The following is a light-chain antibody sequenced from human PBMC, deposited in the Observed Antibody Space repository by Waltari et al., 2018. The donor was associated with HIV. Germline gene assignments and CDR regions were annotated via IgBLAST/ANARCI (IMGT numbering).Light chain of an antibody. V-gene: IGLV1-44*01. CDR1: TSNIGTNN. CDR2: SNI. J-gene: IGLJ3*02. CDR3: SAWDASLGAWM. Sequence: QSVLTQPPSASGTPGQRIILSCSGSTSNIGTNNVNWYQQLPGTTPRRLMHSNIGRPAGVPSRLSGARVGTSASLAISGLQSEDEADYYCSAWDASLGAWMFGGGTKLTVL.